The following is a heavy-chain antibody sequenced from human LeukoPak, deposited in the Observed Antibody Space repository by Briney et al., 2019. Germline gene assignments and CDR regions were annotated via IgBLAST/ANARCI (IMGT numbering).Heavy chain of an antibody. CDR3: ARGAPLRFLEWLYLYGMDV. Sequence: ASVKVSCKASGYTFTGYYMHWVRQAPGQGLEWMGWINPNSGGTNYAQKFQGRVTMTRDTSISTAYMELSRLRSDDTAVYYCARGAPLRFLEWLYLYGMDVWGQGTTVTVSS. D-gene: IGHD3-3*01. V-gene: IGHV1-2*02. CDR2: INPNSGGT. CDR1: GYTFTGYY. J-gene: IGHJ6*02.